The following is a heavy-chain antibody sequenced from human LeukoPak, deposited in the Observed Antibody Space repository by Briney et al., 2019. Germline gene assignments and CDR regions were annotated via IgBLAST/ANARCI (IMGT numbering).Heavy chain of an antibody. CDR1: GGSISSSSYY. J-gene: IGHJ4*02. V-gene: IGHV4-39*01. CDR2: IYTSGST. Sequence: PSETLSLTCTVSGGSISSSSYYWGWIRQPPGKGLEWIGRIYTSGSTNYNPSLKSRVTISVDTSKNQFSLKLTYVTAADTAVYYCARHADYYGSGSYPLDYWGQGTLVTVSS. CDR3: ARHADYYGSGSYPLDY. D-gene: IGHD3-10*01.